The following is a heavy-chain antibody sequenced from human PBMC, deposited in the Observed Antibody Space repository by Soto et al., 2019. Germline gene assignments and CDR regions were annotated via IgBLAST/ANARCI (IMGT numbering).Heavy chain of an antibody. CDR2: IYWDDDK. V-gene: IGHV2-5*02. CDR3: AHRVLRTVFGLVTTTAIYFNF. D-gene: IGHD3-3*01. CDR1: GFSLTTSGVG. Sequence: QITLNEFGPTQVKPRQTLTLTCTFSGFSLTTSGVGVGWIRQSPGKAPEWLALIYWDDDKRYSPSLKSRLTITKDTSKTQVVLTMADLDPADTATYYCAHRVLRTVFGLVTTTAIYFNFWGQGTPVAVSS. J-gene: IGHJ4*02.